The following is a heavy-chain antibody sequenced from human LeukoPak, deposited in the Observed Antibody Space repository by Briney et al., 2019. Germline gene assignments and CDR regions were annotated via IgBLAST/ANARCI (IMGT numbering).Heavy chain of an antibody. D-gene: IGHD3-22*01. CDR2: TYYRSKWCN. V-gene: IGHV6-1*01. CDR1: GDSVSSNSAA. CDR3: ASEYYYDSRGSEVYAFDI. J-gene: IGHJ3*02. Sequence: SQTLSLTCAISGDSVSSNSAAWNWIRQSPSRGLEWLGRTYYRSKWCNDYAVSVKSRITINPDTSKNQFSLQLNSVTPEDTAVYYCASEYYYDSRGSEVYAFDIWGQGTMVTVSS.